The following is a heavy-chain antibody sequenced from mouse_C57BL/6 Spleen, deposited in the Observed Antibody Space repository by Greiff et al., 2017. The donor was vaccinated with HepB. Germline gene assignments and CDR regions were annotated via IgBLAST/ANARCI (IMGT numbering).Heavy chain of an antibody. CDR1: GYTFTSYW. V-gene: IGHV1-61*01. CDR3: AREAYGYDPYYIDY. D-gene: IGHD2-2*01. J-gene: IGHJ2*01. Sequence: QVQLQQPGAELARPGSSVKLSCKASGYTFTSYWMDWVKQRPGQGLEWIGNIYPSDSETHYNQKFKDKATLTVDKSSSTAYMQLSSLTSEDSAVYYCAREAYGYDPYYIDYWGQGTTLTVSS. CDR2: IYPSDSET.